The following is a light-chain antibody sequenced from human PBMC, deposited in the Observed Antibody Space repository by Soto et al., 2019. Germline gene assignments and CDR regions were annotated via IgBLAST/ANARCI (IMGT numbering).Light chain of an antibody. J-gene: IGLJ1*01. Sequence: QSVLTQPASLSGSPGQSITISCTGTSSYVGGYNYVSWYQQHPGKAPNLMIYDVSNRPSGVSNRFSGSKSGNTAPLTISGLQAEDEADYYCSSYTTSSLYVFGTGTKSPS. CDR2: DVS. CDR3: SSYTTSSLYV. CDR1: SSYVGGYNY. V-gene: IGLV2-14*01.